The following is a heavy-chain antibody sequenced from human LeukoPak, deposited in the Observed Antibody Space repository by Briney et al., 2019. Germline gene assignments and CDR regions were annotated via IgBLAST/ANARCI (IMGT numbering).Heavy chain of an antibody. Sequence: AGGPLRLSCAASGFTFSSYAMHWVRQAPGKGLEWVAVMSYDGTSEYYADSVRGRFTISRDHSQNMLHLQMNSLRDEDTALYYCVRDRRDGKNLAYHFDFWGQGTLVTVSS. V-gene: IGHV3-30-3*01. CDR1: GFTFSSYA. CDR3: VRDRRDGKNLAYHFDF. J-gene: IGHJ4*02. CDR2: MSYDGTSE. D-gene: IGHD5-24*01.